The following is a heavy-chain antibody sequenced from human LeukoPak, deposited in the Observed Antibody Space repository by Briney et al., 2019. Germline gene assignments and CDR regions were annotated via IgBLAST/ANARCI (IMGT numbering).Heavy chain of an antibody. J-gene: IGHJ6*03. CDR3: ASAHLFWSGLGVYYMDV. D-gene: IGHD3-3*01. Sequence: GGSLRLSCAASGFTFSSYEMNWVRQAPGKGLEWVSYISSSGSTIYYADSVKGRFTISRDNAKNSLYLQMNSLRAEDTAVYYCASAHLFWSGLGVYYMDVWGKGTTVTVSS. CDR1: GFTFSSYE. CDR2: ISSSGSTI. V-gene: IGHV3-48*03.